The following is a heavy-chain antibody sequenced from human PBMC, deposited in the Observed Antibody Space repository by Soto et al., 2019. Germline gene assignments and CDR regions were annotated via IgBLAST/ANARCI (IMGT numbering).Heavy chain of an antibody. Sequence: QVQLVESGGGVVQPGRSLRLSCAASGFTFSSYAMHWVRQAPGKGLEWVAVISYDGSNKYYADSVKGRFTISRDNSKNTLDLQMNSLRAEDTAVYYCATTTMIVVVTQDWYFDLWGSGTLVTVSS. V-gene: IGHV3-30-3*01. CDR2: ISYDGSNK. J-gene: IGHJ2*01. D-gene: IGHD3-22*01. CDR1: GFTFSSYA. CDR3: ATTTMIVVVTQDWYFDL.